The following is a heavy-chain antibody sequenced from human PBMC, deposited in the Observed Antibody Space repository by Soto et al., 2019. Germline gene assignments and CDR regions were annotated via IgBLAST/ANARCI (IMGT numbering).Heavy chain of an antibody. CDR1: GGSISSGGYY. J-gene: IGHJ4*02. CDR3: ARDSNDHWGFFDY. D-gene: IGHD3-16*01. V-gene: IGHV4-31*03. Sequence: SETLSLTCSVSGGSISSGGYYWSWIRHHPWKGLEWIGYIHYTGTSYYNPSLKSRVTLSVDTSKNQFSLWLTSVTDADTALYYCARDSNDHWGFFDYWGQGXLVTVYS. CDR2: IHYTGTS.